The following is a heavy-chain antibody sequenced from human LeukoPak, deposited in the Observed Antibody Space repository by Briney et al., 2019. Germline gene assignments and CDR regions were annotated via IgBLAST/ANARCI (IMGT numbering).Heavy chain of an antibody. J-gene: IGHJ6*03. CDR3: ARTDYSSSSYSGDHYYYMDV. Sequence: GESLTISCQGSESRFSGYWLGWVRQMPGTGLEWMGIIYPGDSDTRYSPSFQGHVTISADKSISTAYLQWSSLKASDTAMYYCARTDYSSSSYSGDHYYYMDVWGKGTTVTVSS. CDR1: ESRFSGYW. CDR2: IYPGDSDT. V-gene: IGHV5-51*01. D-gene: IGHD6-6*01.